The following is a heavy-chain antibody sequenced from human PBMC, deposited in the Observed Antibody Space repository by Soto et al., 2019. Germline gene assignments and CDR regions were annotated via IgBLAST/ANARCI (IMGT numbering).Heavy chain of an antibody. D-gene: IGHD5-18*01. CDR2: FNTYNGNT. CDR1: GYTFSSYG. V-gene: IGHV1-18*01. J-gene: IGHJ4*02. Sequence: QVQLVQSGAEVKKPGASVKVSCKASGYTFSSYGIPWVRQAPGQRLEWMGWFNTYNGNTNYAQKLQGRVTMTTDTSTSTAYMELRSLRSDDTAVYYCARERGGYSYGDYWGQGALVTVSS. CDR3: ARERGGYSYGDY.